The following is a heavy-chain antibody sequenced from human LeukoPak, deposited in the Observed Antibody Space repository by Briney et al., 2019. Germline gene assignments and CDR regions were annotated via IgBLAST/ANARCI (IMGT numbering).Heavy chain of an antibody. CDR2: IYPGDSDT. Sequence: GESLKISCKGSGYSFTSYWIGWVRQMPGKGLEWMGIIYPGDSDTRYSPSFQGQVTISADKSISTAYLQWSSLKASDTAMYYCARMGSAGRYFDRDPNWFDPWGQGALVTVSS. D-gene: IGHD3-9*01. CDR1: GYSFTSYW. J-gene: IGHJ5*02. CDR3: ARMGSAGRYFDRDPNWFDP. V-gene: IGHV5-51*01.